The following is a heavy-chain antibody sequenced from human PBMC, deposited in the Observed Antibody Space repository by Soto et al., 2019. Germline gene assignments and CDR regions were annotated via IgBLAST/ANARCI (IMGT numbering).Heavy chain of an antibody. CDR2: IYYIGST. CDR3: AREIYYGSGRKFDP. Sequence: QVQLQESGPGLVKPSQTLSLTCTVSGGSISIGGYYWNWIRQHPGQGLEWIGYIYYIGSTYSNPSLKSRVTISVDMSKNQFSLKLSSVTAADTAVYYCAREIYYGSGRKFDPWGQGTLVTVSS. D-gene: IGHD3-10*01. V-gene: IGHV4-31*03. CDR1: GGSISIGGYY. J-gene: IGHJ5*02.